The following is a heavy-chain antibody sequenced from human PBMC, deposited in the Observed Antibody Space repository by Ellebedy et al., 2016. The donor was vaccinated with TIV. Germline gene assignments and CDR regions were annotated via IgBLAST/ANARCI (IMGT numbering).Heavy chain of an antibody. CDR2: ISSSDEK. V-gene: IGHV2-26*03. D-gene: IGHD3/OR15-3a*01. J-gene: IGHJ4*02. CDR1: GFSLSNASMA. Sequence: SGPTLVKPTETLTLTCTISGFSLSNASMAVSWIRPPPGKALEWLAHISSSDEKSYSTSLKSRPTISKDTSKSQVVLTMTNMHPVDTATYYCARMGDWSLKDWGQGTLVTVSS. CDR3: ARMGDWSLKD.